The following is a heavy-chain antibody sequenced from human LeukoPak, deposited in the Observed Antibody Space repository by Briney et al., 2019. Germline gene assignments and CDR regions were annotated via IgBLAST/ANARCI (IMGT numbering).Heavy chain of an antibody. CDR1: GASISSSDW. CDR2: VYHSGGT. J-gene: IGHJ4*02. D-gene: IGHD3-10*01. V-gene: IGHV4-4*02. CDR3: ARVVVRGLLGY. Sequence: SETLSLTCAVSGASISSSDWWSWVRQAPGKGLEWIGEVYHSGGTNYNPSLKGRVTISLDKSKNHFSLNLSSVTAADTALYYCARVVVRGLLGYWGQGTLVTVSS.